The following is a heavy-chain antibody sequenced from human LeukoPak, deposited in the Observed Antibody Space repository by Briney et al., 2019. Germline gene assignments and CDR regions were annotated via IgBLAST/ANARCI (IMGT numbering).Heavy chain of an antibody. Sequence: PGGSLRLSCAASGFTFSDYYMSWIRQAPGKGLEWVSYISSSGSTTYYADSVKGRFTISRDNAKNSLYLQMNSLRAEDTAVYYCARELYRSATMVRGALATWGQGTLVTVSS. D-gene: IGHD3-10*01. CDR2: ISSSGSTT. J-gene: IGHJ4*02. V-gene: IGHV3-11*01. CDR1: GFTFSDYY. CDR3: ARELYRSATMVRGALAT.